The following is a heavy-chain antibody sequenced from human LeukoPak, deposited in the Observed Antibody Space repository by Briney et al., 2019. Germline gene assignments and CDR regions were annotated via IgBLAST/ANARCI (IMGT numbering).Heavy chain of an antibody. Sequence: GGSLRLSCAASGSTFSSYAMSWVRQAPGKGLEWVSTISGSGASTYYADSVKGRFTISRDNSKNTLHLQMNSLRAEDTAVYYCAKVAEMATISGLDYWGQGTLVTVSS. CDR2: ISGSGAST. CDR1: GSTFSSYA. CDR3: AKVAEMATISGLDY. D-gene: IGHD5-24*01. J-gene: IGHJ4*02. V-gene: IGHV3-23*01.